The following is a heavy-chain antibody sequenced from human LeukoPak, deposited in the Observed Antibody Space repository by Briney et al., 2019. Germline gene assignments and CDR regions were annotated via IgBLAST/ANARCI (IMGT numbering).Heavy chain of an antibody. CDR2: INHSGST. CDR3: AHSSYYYDSSGYFREAFDI. J-gene: IGHJ3*02. V-gene: IGHV4-34*01. Sequence: PSETLSLTCAVYGGSFSGYYWSWIRQPPGKGLEWIGEINHSGSTNYNPSLKSRVTISVDTSKNQFSLKLSSVTAADTAVYYCAHSSYYYDSSGYFREAFDIWGQGTMVTVSS. D-gene: IGHD3-22*01. CDR1: GGSFSGYY.